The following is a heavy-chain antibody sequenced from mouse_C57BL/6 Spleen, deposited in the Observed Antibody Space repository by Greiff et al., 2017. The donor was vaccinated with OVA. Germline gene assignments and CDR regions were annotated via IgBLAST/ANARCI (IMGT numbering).Heavy chain of an antibody. CDR2: IYPGSGST. CDR1: GYTFTSYW. D-gene: IGHD2-4*01. Sequence: QVQLQQSGAELVKPGASVKMSCKASGYTFTSYWITWVKQRPGQGLEWIGDIYPGSGSTNYNEKFKSKATLTVDTSSSTAYMQLSSLTSEDSAVYYCARLGDYDGDYAMDYWGQGTSVTVSS. J-gene: IGHJ4*01. CDR3: ARLGDYDGDYAMDY. V-gene: IGHV1-55*01.